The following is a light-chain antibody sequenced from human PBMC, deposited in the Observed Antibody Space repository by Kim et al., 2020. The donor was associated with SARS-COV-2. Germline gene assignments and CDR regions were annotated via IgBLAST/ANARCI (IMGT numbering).Light chain of an antibody. CDR2: QDS. CDR1: KLGDKY. J-gene: IGLJ2*01. Sequence: VSPGQTARITCSGDKLGDKYACWYQQKPGQSPVVVIYQDSKRPSGIPERFSGSNSGNTATLTISGTQAMDEADYYCQAWDSSTVVFGGGTQLTVL. CDR3: QAWDSSTVV. V-gene: IGLV3-1*01.